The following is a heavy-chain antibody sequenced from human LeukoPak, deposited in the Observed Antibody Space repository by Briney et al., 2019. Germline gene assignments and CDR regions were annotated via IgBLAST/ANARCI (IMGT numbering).Heavy chain of an antibody. J-gene: IGHJ4*02. CDR2: ISYDGSNK. CDR3: AASSGVGYFDY. Sequence: PGGSLRLSCAASGFTFSSYAMHWVRQAPGKGLEWVAVISYDGSNKYYADSVKSRFTISRDNSKNTLYLQMNSLRAEDTAVYYCAASSGVGYFDYWGQGTLVTVSS. D-gene: IGHD6-6*01. CDR1: GFTFSSYA. V-gene: IGHV3-30-3*01.